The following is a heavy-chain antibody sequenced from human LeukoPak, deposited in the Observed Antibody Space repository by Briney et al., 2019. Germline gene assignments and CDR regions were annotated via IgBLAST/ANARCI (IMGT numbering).Heavy chain of an antibody. CDR3: ARDKRVDAFDI. CDR2: ISSLSSYI. CDR1: GFTFSNYS. Sequence: GGSLRLSCAASGFTFSNYSMNWVRQAPGKGLEWVSSISSLSSYIYYADSLKGRLTISRDNAKNSLYLQMNSLRAEDTAVYYCARDKRVDAFDIWGQGTMVTVSS. J-gene: IGHJ3*02. V-gene: IGHV3-21*01.